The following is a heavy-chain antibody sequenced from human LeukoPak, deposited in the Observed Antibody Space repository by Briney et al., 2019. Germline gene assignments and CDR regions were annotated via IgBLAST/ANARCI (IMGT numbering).Heavy chain of an antibody. Sequence: PGGSLRLSCGASGFTFSNYAMSWVRQAPGKGLEWVSGISGDGGSTYYADSVKGRFTISRGSSENALYLQMNSLRAEDTAVYYCAKTSKYSTTWYDYWGQGTLVTVSS. CDR3: AKTSKYSTTWYDY. CDR1: GFTFSNYA. D-gene: IGHD6-13*01. CDR2: ISGDGGST. J-gene: IGHJ4*02. V-gene: IGHV3-23*01.